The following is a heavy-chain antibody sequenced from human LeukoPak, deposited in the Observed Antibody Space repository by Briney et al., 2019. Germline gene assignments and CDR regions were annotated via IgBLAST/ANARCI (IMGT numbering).Heavy chain of an antibody. CDR1: GFTFSSYA. CDR2: ISGSGGST. D-gene: IGHD6-13*01. V-gene: IGHV3-23*01. CDR3: AKASSGYSSRWYLINYYSYGMDV. J-gene: IGHJ6*02. Sequence: GGSLRLSCAASGFTFSSYAMSWVRQAPGKGLEWVSAISGSGGSTYYADSVKGRFTISRDNSKNTLYLQMNSQRAEDTAVYYCAKASSGYSSRWYLINYYSYGMDVWGQGTTVTVSS.